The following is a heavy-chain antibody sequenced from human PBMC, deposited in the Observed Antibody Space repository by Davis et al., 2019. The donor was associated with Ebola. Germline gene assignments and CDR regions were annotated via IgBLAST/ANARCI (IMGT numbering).Heavy chain of an antibody. D-gene: IGHD3-22*01. J-gene: IGHJ4*02. Sequence: GESLKISCAASGFTFSSYSMNWVRQAPGKGLEWVSYISSSGSTIYYADSVKGRFTISRDNAKNSLYLQMNSLRAEDTAVYYCARALTYYYDSSPVDYWGQGTLVTVSS. CDR1: GFTFSSYS. CDR2: ISSSGSTI. CDR3: ARALTYYYDSSPVDY. V-gene: IGHV3-48*04.